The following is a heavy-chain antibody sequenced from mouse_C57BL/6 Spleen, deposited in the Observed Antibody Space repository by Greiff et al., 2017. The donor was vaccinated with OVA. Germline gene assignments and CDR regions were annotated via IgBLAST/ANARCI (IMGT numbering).Heavy chain of an antibody. D-gene: IGHD1-1*01. V-gene: IGHV1-82*01. CDR2: IYPGDGDT. CDR1: GYAFSSSW. J-gene: IGHJ3*01. Sequence: QVQLQQSGPELVKPGASVKISCKASGYAFSSSWMNWVKQRPGKGLEWIGRIYPGDGDTNYNGKFKGKATLTADKSSSTAYMQLSSLTSEDSAVYFCARGLYYGSSSFAYWGQGTLVTVSA. CDR3: ARGLYYGSSSFAY.